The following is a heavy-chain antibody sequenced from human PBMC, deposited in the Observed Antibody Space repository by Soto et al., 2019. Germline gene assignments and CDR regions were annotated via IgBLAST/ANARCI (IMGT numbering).Heavy chain of an antibody. Sequence: PSETLSLTCTVSGDSISSSSYYWAWIRQPPGKGLEWIGSIYYSGTTYYNPSLKSRVTISVDTSKNQFSLKLSSVTAADSATYFCARPSDSSGYLLDYWGLGTLVTVSS. CDR3: ARPSDSSGYLLDY. D-gene: IGHD3-22*01. CDR2: IYYSGTT. V-gene: IGHV4-39*01. CDR1: GDSISSSSYY. J-gene: IGHJ4*02.